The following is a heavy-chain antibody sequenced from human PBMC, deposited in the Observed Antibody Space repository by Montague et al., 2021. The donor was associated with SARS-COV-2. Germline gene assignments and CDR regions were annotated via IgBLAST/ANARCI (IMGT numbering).Heavy chain of an antibody. J-gene: IGHJ6*03. V-gene: IGHV4-34*01. CDR2: IHHGGST. CDR1: GGSLSTYS. D-gene: IGHD3-10*01. CDR3: PRLGDGVVPSPILGVGPYYSYYYMDV. Sequence: SETLSPTRAVHGGSLSTYSCNWIRQHPGKGLEWIGEIHHGGSTNYNPSLKSRVTISAATSKNQFSLKLTSVAAADTAVYYCPRLGDGVVPSPILGVGPYYSYYYMDVWGKGTTVTVSS.